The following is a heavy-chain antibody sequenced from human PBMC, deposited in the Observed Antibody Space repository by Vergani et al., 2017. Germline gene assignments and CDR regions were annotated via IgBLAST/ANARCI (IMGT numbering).Heavy chain of an antibody. J-gene: IGHJ5*02. CDR1: GYSFTSYW. V-gene: IGHV5-51*03. D-gene: IGHD4-17*01. CDR2: IYPGDSDT. CDR3: ARTTTTVTTGNWFDP. Sequence: EVQLVQSGAEVKKPGESLKISCKGSGYSFTSYWIGWVRQMPGKGLEWMGIIYPGDSDTRYSPSFQGQVTISADKSISTAYLQWSSLKASDTYMSYCARTTTTVTTGNWFDPWGQGTLVTVSA.